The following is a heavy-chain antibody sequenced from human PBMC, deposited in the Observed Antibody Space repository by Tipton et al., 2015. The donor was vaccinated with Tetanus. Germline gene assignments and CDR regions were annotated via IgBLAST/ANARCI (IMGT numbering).Heavy chain of an antibody. CDR3: AKHRPSTGTAPSLIYNCFDP. CDR2: VDDSGST. V-gene: IGHV4-34*01. Sequence: TLSLTCAVSGGSFSDFYWTWIRQPPGKGLEWIGEVDDSGSTNYSPSLKSRVTISLDTSKNEFSLTLSSVTAADTAVYYCAKHRPSTGTAPSLIYNCFDPWGQGTLVTVSS. J-gene: IGHJ5*02. D-gene: IGHD1-1*01. CDR1: GGSFSDFY.